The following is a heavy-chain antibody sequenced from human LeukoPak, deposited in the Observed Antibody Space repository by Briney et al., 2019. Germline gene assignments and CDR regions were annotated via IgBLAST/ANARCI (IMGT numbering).Heavy chain of an antibody. CDR1: GYTFTSYE. Sequence: ASVKVSCKASGYTFTSYEINWVRQATGQGLEWMGWINPNSGNTGYAQKFQGRVTMTRNTSISTAYMELSSLRSGDTAVYYCARVIVPNWFDPWRQGTLVTVSS. J-gene: IGHJ5*02. D-gene: IGHD3-22*01. CDR3: ARVIVPNWFDP. V-gene: IGHV1-8*01. CDR2: INPNSGNT.